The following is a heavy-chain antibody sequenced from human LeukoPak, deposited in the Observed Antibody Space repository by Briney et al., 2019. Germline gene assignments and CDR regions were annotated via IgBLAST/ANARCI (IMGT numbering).Heavy chain of an antibody. CDR2: ISSSGSSI. D-gene: IGHD6-19*01. V-gene: IGHV3-48*04. CDR3: ARVRPTYSSGRDYYMDV. CDR1: GFTFSSYS. Sequence: PGECLKISCAASGFTFSSYSMNWVRQAPGKGLEWVSYISSSGSSIYYADSVKGRFTVFRDNAKNSLYLQMNSLRAEDTAVYYCARVRPTYSSGRDYYMDVWGKGSTVTISS. J-gene: IGHJ6*03.